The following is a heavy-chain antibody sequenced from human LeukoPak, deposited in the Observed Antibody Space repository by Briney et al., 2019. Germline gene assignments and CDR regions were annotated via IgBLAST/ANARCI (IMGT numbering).Heavy chain of an antibody. CDR1: GYTFTAYY. CDR3: ARGGRYCSTTSCLGEGYHFDY. CDR2: INPNSGGT. J-gene: IGHJ4*02. D-gene: IGHD2-2*01. Sequence: ASVKVSCKASGYTFTAYYIHCVRQAPGQGLECMGWINPNSGGTNYAQKFQGRVTMTRDTSISTAYMDLSRLRSDDTAVYYCARGGRYCSTTSCLGEGYHFDYWGQGTLVTVSS. V-gene: IGHV1-2*02.